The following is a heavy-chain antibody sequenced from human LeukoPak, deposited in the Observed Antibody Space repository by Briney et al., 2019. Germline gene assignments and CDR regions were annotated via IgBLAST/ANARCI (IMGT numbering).Heavy chain of an antibody. CDR3: ARGISIAAEDY. CDR1: GYTFTIYD. CDR2: MNPNSGNT. V-gene: IGHV1-8*01. Sequence: VASVTVSCKASGYTFTIYDFNWVRQATGQGLEWMGWMNPNSGNTGYTQKFQGRVTMTRNTSISTAYMELSSLRSEDTAVYYCARGISIAAEDYWGQGTLVTVSS. D-gene: IGHD6-13*01. J-gene: IGHJ4*02.